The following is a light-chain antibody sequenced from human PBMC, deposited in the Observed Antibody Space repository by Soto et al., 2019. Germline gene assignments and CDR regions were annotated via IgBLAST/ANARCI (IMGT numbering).Light chain of an antibody. Sequence: QSALTQPPSVSGSSGQSVTISCTGTSTDFVTYNRVSWYQQPPGTAPKLIVYEASNRPSGVPDRFSGSKSGNTASLTISGLQAADEADYYCSLYTSENTYVFGTGTKLTVL. J-gene: IGLJ1*01. CDR2: EAS. CDR3: SLYTSENTYV. V-gene: IGLV2-18*01. CDR1: STDFVTYNR.